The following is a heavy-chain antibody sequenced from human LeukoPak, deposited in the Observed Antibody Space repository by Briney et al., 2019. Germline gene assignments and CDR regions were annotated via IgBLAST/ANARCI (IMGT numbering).Heavy chain of an antibody. J-gene: IGHJ4*02. Sequence: QPGGSLRLSCAASGFTFSSYAMHWVRQAPGKGLEWVAVISYDGSNKYYADSVKGRFTISRDNSKNTLYLQMNSLRAEDTAVYYCARDENGSLNYWGQGTLVTVSS. D-gene: IGHD3-10*01. CDR1: GFTFSSYA. CDR3: ARDENGSLNY. CDR2: ISYDGSNK. V-gene: IGHV3-30*01.